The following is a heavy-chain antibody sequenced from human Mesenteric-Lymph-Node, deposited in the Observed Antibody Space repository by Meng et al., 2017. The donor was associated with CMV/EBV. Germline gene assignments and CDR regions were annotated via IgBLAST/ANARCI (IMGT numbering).Heavy chain of an antibody. CDR1: GASCCGYY. CDR2: INHSGST. J-gene: IGHJ4*02. D-gene: IGHD4-23*01. Sequence: VRLQHGGEGLCKPSGTLSLTCAVYGASCCGYYWSWIRQRPGKGLEWIGEINHSGSTNSNPSLKSRVTISVDTSKNQFSLKLSSVTAADTAVYYCARHQRWLKSEGGFNYWGQGTLVTVSS. V-gene: IGHV4-34*01. CDR3: ARHQRWLKSEGGFNY.